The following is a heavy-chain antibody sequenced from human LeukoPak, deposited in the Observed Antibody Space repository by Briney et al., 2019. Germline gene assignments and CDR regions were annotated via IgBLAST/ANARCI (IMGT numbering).Heavy chain of an antibody. J-gene: IGHJ4*02. V-gene: IGHV4-59*04. CDR1: GGSISSYY. CDR3: ARQNRDSSGLYYFDF. D-gene: IGHD3-22*01. CDR2: IYYSGST. Sequence: SETLSLTCTVSGGSISSYYWNWIRQPPGKGLEWIGCIYYSGSTYYNPSLKSPVTISVDTSQNQFSLKLSSVTATDTSVYYCARQNRDSSGLYYFDFWGQGTLVTVSS.